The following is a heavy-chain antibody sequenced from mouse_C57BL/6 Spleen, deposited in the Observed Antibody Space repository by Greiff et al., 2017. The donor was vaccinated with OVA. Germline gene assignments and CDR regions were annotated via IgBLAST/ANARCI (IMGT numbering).Heavy chain of an antibody. D-gene: IGHD2-4*01. CDR2: IDPSDSET. Sequence: VQLKQPGAELVRPGSSVKLSCKASGYTFTSYWMHWVKQRPIQGLEWIGNIDPSDSETHYNQKFKDKATLTVDKSSSTAYMQLSSLTSEDSAVYYCASGDYDEGWYFDVWGTGTTVTVSS. J-gene: IGHJ1*03. V-gene: IGHV1-52*01. CDR1: GYTFTSYW. CDR3: ASGDYDEGWYFDV.